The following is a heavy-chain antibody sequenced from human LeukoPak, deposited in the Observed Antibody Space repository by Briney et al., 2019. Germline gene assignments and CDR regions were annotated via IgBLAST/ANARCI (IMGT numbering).Heavy chain of an antibody. D-gene: IGHD3-9*01. CDR3: ARSSSYDILTGYFINWFDP. CDR2: IYYSGST. J-gene: IGHJ5*02. CDR1: GGSISSYY. Sequence: PSETLSLTCTVSGGSISSYYWSWIRQPPGKGLEWIGYIYYSGSTNYNPSLKSRVTISVDTSKNQFSLKLSSVTAADTAVYHCARSSSYDILTGYFINWFDPWGQGTLVTVSS. V-gene: IGHV4-59*08.